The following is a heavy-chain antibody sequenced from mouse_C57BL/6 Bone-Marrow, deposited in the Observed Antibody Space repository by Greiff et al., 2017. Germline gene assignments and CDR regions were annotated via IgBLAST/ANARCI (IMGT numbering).Heavy chain of an antibody. V-gene: IGHV1-85*01. CDR1: GYTFTSYD. CDR2: IYPSDGST. D-gene: IGHD1-1*01. J-gene: IGHJ1*03. Sequence: VQLQQSGPELVKPGASVKLSCKASGYTFTSYDINWVKQRPGQGLEWIGWIYPSDGSTKYNEKFKGKATLTVDPSSSPAYMELHRLTSEDSAVYYCARLDFDSSSGDWYFDVWGTGTTVTVSS. CDR3: ARLDFDSSSGDWYFDV.